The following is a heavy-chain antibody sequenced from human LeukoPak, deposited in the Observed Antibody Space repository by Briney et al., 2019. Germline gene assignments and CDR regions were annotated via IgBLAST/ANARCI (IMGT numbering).Heavy chain of an antibody. V-gene: IGHV1-18*01. Sequence: ASVKVSCKASGYTFTSYDISWVLQAPGQGLEWMGWISAYNGNTNYAQKLQGRVTMTTDTSTSTAYMELRSLRSDDTAVYYCARDPGYSSGWYLDYWGQGTLVTVSS. J-gene: IGHJ4*02. CDR2: ISAYNGNT. D-gene: IGHD6-19*01. CDR1: GYTFTSYD. CDR3: ARDPGYSSGWYLDY.